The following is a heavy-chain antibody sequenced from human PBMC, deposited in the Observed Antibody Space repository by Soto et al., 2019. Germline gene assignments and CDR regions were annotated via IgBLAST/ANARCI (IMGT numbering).Heavy chain of an antibody. CDR2: IWYDGSDK. CDR1: GFTFSNYA. Sequence: QMQLVESGGGVVQPGTSLRLSCAASGFTFSNYAMHWVHQAPGKGLEWVTIIWYDGSDKNYGDSVKGRFTISRDNSKNTLYLQMNSLRVEDTAVYYCARDSGGDYHNYYMDVWGKGTTVTVSS. J-gene: IGHJ6*03. D-gene: IGHD4-17*01. CDR3: ARDSGGDYHNYYMDV. V-gene: IGHV3-33*01.